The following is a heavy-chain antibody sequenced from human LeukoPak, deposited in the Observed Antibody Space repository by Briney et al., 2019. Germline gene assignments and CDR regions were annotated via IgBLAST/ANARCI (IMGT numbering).Heavy chain of an antibody. J-gene: IGHJ4*02. CDR2: IYYSGST. D-gene: IGHD4-11*01. Sequence: SQTLSLTCTASGGSISSGGYYWSWIRQHPGKGLEWIGYIYYSGSTYYNPSLKSRVTISVDTSKNQFSLKLSSVTAADTAVYYCARERVSTVTTRYFDYWGQGTLVTVSS. CDR3: ARERVSTVTTRYFDY. CDR1: GGSISSGGYY. V-gene: IGHV4-31*03.